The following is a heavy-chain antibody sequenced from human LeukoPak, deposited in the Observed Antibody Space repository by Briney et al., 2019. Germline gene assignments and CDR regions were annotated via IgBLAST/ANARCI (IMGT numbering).Heavy chain of an antibody. CDR3: ARSGSSSWYFGWFDA. J-gene: IGHJ5*02. CDR2: ISGSGGST. Sequence: GGSLRLSCAASGFTFSNYAMNWVRQAPGKGLEWVSGISGSGGSTEYADSVKGRFTISRDNSKNTLYLQMNSLRAEDTAIYYCARSGSSSWYFGWFDAWGQGTLVTVSS. D-gene: IGHD6-13*01. V-gene: IGHV3-23*01. CDR1: GFTFSNYA.